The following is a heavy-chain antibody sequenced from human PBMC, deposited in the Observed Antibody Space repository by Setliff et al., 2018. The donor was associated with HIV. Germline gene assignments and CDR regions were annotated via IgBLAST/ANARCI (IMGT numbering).Heavy chain of an antibody. CDR2: IYYSGST. CDR3: ARGGGRYCSSTNCYPHAFDI. Sequence: SETLSLTCTVSGGSISSHYWSWIRQPPGKGLEWIGYIYYSGSTNYNPSLESRVTISVDTSKNQFSLKLSSVTAADTAVYYCARGGGRYCSSTNCYPHAFDIWGQGTMVTVS. CDR1: GGSISSHY. D-gene: IGHD2-2*01. V-gene: IGHV4-59*11. J-gene: IGHJ3*02.